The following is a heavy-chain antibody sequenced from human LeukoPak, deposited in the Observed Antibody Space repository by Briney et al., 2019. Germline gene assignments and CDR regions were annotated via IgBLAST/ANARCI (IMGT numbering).Heavy chain of an antibody. J-gene: IGHJ4*02. Sequence: GGSLRLSCAASGFTFSSYGMHWVRQAPGKGLEWVAVIWYDGSNKYYADSVKGRFTISRDNSKNTLYLQMNSLRAEDTAVYYCARATPREMATSDYWGQGTLVTVSS. V-gene: IGHV3-33*01. D-gene: IGHD5-24*01. CDR1: GFTFSSYG. CDR2: IWYDGSNK. CDR3: ARATPREMATSDY.